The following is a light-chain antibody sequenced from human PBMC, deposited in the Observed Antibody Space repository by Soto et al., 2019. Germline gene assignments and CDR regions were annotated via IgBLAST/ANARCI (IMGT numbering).Light chain of an antibody. J-gene: IGLJ1*01. CDR3: SSYTSASTLLYL. CDR2: GVT. Sequence: QSVLTQPASVCGSPGQSITISCTGTSSDVGGYNYVSWYQQHPGIAPKLLIYGVTNRPSGVSTRFSGSKSGNTASLTISGLQAEDEADYHCSSYTSASTLLYLFGTGTKLTVL. CDR1: SSDVGGYNY. V-gene: IGLV2-14*01.